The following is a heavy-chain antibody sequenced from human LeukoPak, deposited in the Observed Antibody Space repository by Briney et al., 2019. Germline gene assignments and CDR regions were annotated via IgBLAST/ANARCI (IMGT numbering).Heavy chain of an antibody. Sequence: GGSLRLSCAGSGFNFQYAWMTWVRQAPGKRLEWVGRIKSKRDGETTDYAALVKSRFSISRDDSKNTVYLQMNSLRTKDTAVYYCTSLVGSPTYWGQGTLVAVSS. CDR2: IKSKRDGETT. CDR3: TSLVGSPTY. V-gene: IGHV3-15*01. CDR1: GFNFQYAW. D-gene: IGHD4-23*01. J-gene: IGHJ4*02.